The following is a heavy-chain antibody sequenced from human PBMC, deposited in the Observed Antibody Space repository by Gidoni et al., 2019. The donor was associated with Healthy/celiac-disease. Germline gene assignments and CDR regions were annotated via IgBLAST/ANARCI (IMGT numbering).Heavy chain of an antibody. CDR2: ISGSGGST. V-gene: IGHV3-23*01. J-gene: IGHJ6*02. CDR1: GFTVSRYA. Sequence: EVQPLESGGGLVQPGGSLRLSCAASGFTVSRYAMSWVRQAPGKGLEWVSAISGSGGSTYYADSVKGRFTISRDNSKNTLYLQMNSLRAEDTAVYYCAKGFGYSIWGYGMDVWGQGTTVTVSS. CDR3: AKGFGYSIWGYGMDV. D-gene: IGHD6-13*01.